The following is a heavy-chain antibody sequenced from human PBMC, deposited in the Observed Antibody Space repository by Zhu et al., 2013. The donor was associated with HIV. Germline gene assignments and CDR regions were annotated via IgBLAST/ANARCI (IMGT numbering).Heavy chain of an antibody. CDR2: INPNSGAT. V-gene: IGHV1-2*02. Sequence: QVQLVQSGTEVKKPGASVRVSCKASGYTFTRYYLHWMRQAPGQGLECMGWINPNSGATNYAQKFQGRVTMTRDTSISTAYLELSSLRSDDTSTYFCARRLYRGTSSGGWFDSWGQGTLIVVSS. J-gene: IGHJ5*01. CDR3: ARRLYRGTSSGGWFDS. D-gene: IGHD5-12*01. CDR1: GYTFTRYY.